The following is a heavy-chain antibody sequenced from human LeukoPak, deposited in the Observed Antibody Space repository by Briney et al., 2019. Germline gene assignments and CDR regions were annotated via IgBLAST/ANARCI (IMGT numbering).Heavy chain of an antibody. V-gene: IGHV4-34*01. CDR1: GGSFSGYY. CDR2: INHSGST. D-gene: IGHD1-26*01. CDR3: ARYCASGSLTQFDY. J-gene: IGHJ4*02. Sequence: SETLSLTCAVYGGSFSGYYWSWIRQPPGKGLEWIGEINHSGSTNYNPSLKSRVTISVDTSKNQFSLKLSSVTAADTAVYYCARYCASGSLTQFDYWAREPWSPSPQ.